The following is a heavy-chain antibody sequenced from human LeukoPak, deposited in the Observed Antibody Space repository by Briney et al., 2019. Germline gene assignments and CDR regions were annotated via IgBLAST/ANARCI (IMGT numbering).Heavy chain of an antibody. CDR1: GITFSSYG. CDR2: IRCDASAS. CDR3: ARPGRKYYGSGNYLFFDY. Sequence: PGGSLRLSCAASGITFSSYGMHWVRQAPGKGLEWVAFIRCDASASYYADSVKGRFTISRDNSKNTLSLQMNSLRAEDTGVYYCARPGRKYYGSGNYLFFDYWGQGTLVTVSS. V-gene: IGHV3-30*02. J-gene: IGHJ4*02. D-gene: IGHD3-10*01.